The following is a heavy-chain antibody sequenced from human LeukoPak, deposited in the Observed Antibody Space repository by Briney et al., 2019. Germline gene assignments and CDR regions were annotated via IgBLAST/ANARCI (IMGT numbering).Heavy chain of an antibody. D-gene: IGHD3-10*01. CDR3: AKSAIVRGTTGTFDY. CDR1: GFTFSSYG. CDR2: ISYDGSNK. Sequence: PGGSLRLSCAASGFTFSSYGMHWVRQAPGKGLEWVAVISYDGSNKYYADSVKGRFTISRDNSKNTLYLQMNSLRDDDTAVYYCAKSAIVRGTTGTFDYWGQGTLVTVSS. J-gene: IGHJ4*02. V-gene: IGHV3-30*18.